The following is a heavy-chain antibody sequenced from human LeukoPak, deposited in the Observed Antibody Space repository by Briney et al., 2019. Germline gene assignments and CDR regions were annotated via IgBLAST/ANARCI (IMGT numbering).Heavy chain of an antibody. Sequence: GASVKVSCKASGGTFSSYAISWVRQAPGQGLEWMEGIIPIFGTANYAQKFQGRVTITADKSTSTAYMELSSLRSEDTAVHYCARLGGNDAFDIWGQGTMVTVSS. CDR3: ARLGGNDAFDI. CDR2: IIPIFGTA. J-gene: IGHJ3*02. CDR1: GGTFSSYA. V-gene: IGHV1-69*06. D-gene: IGHD4-23*01.